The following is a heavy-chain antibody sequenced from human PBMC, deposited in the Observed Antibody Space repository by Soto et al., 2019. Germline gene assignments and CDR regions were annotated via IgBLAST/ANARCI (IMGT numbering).Heavy chain of an antibody. J-gene: IGHJ2*01. CDR1: GFSFSSYG. D-gene: IGHD6-19*01. CDR2: ISYDGSNK. V-gene: IGHV3-30*19. Sequence: QVQLVESGGGVVQPGRSLRLSCAASGFSFSSYGMHWVRQAPGKGLEWVTDISYDGSNKDYADSVKGRFTISRDNSNDTLYLQMDSLRVEDTAVYYCARGLVGGGGWSGWYYDLWGRGTLVTVSS. CDR3: ARGLVGGGGWSGWYYDL.